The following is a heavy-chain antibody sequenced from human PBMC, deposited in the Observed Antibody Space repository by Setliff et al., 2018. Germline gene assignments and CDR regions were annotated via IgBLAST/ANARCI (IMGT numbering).Heavy chain of an antibody. Sequence: SETLSLTCTVSGGSISSSSYYWGWIRQPPGKGLEWIGSIYYRGSTYYNPSLKSRVTISVDTSKNQFSLRLSSVTAAYTAVYYCASRGEECVWWYRSSWGTNSHFDYWGQGTLVTVSS. J-gene: IGHJ4*02. CDR1: GGSISSSSYY. CDR3: ASRGEECVWWYRSSWGTNSHFDY. D-gene: IGHD6-13*01. V-gene: IGHV4-39*07. CDR2: IYYRGST.